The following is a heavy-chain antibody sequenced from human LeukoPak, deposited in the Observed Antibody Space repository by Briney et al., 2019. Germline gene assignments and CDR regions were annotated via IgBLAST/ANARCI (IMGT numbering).Heavy chain of an antibody. D-gene: IGHD2-2*01. J-gene: IGHJ4*02. Sequence: ASVKVSCKASGYTFTSYYMHWVRQAPGQGLEWMGWINPNSGGTNYAQKFQGRVTMTRDTSISTAYMELSRLRSDDTAVYYCARGGIVVVPAAMLRDYWGQGTLVTVSS. CDR1: GYTFTSYY. CDR2: INPNSGGT. V-gene: IGHV1-2*02. CDR3: ARGGIVVVPAAMLRDY.